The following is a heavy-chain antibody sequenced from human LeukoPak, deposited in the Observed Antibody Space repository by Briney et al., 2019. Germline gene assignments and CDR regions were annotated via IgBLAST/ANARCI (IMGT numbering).Heavy chain of an antibody. V-gene: IGHV3-23*01. Sequence: GWSLRLSCAASGFTFSSYAMSWVRQAPGKGLEWVSAISGSGGSTYYADSVKGRFTISRDNSKNTLYLQMNSLRAEDTAVYYCAKYSAAVTTNWFDPWGQGTLVTVSS. D-gene: IGHD4-11*01. CDR1: GFTFSSYA. J-gene: IGHJ5*02. CDR2: ISGSGGST. CDR3: AKYSAAVTTNWFDP.